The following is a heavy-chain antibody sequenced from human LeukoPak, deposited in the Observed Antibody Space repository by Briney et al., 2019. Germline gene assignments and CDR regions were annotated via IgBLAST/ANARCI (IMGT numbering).Heavy chain of an antibody. D-gene: IGHD6-13*01. V-gene: IGHV1-58*01. CDR1: GFTFTSSA. CDR2: IVVGSGNT. CDR3: ARDPIGSRWPYYFDY. J-gene: IGHJ4*02. Sequence: GTSVKVSCKASGFTFTSSAVQWVRQARGQRLEWIGWIVVGSGNTNYAQKFQARVTITRDTSASTAYMELSSLRSEDTAVYYCARDPIGSRWPYYFDYWGQGTLVTVSS.